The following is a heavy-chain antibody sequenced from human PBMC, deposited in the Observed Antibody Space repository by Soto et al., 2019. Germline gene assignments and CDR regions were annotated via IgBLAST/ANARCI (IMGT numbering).Heavy chain of an antibody. CDR1: GFTFDDYA. CDR3: AKDIRQWLVGGGAFDI. J-gene: IGHJ3*02. D-gene: IGHD6-19*01. CDR2: ISWNSGSI. V-gene: IGHV3-9*01. Sequence: GGSLRLSCAASGFTFDDYAMHWVRQAPGKGLEWVSGISWNSGSIGYADSVKGRFTISRDNAKNSLYLQMNSLRAEDTALYYCAKDIRQWLVGGGAFDIWGQGTMVTVSS.